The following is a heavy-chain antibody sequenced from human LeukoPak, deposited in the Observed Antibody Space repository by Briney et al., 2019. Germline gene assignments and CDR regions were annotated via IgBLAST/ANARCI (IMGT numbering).Heavy chain of an antibody. D-gene: IGHD2/OR15-2a*01. CDR3: AREGNRRSFDY. Sequence: GKSLRLSCAASGFTFDEYCLHWVRQAPGKGLEWVSSINWNSRSIAYADSVGGRFTISRDNAKNSLYLQMNSLRAEDTAVYYCAREGNRRSFDYWGQGTLVTVSS. V-gene: IGHV3-9*01. CDR2: INWNSRSI. CDR1: GFTFDEYC. J-gene: IGHJ4*02.